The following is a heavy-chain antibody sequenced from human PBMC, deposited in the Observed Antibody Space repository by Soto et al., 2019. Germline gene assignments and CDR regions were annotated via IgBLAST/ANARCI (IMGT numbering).Heavy chain of an antibody. CDR3: VTEGWVHYDSTWGDF. CDR1: GDSLSNYG. J-gene: IGHJ4*02. CDR2: IWHDGRYE. V-gene: IGHV3-33*01. Sequence: QVQLVESGGGVVQPGKSLRLSCVASGDSLSNYGMHWVRQAPGKGLEWVASIWHDGRYEFHADSVKGRFAISRDNSKNSLYLQMNSLRVEDTAMYYCVTEGWVHYDSTWGDFWGQGTLVTVSS. D-gene: IGHD4-17*01.